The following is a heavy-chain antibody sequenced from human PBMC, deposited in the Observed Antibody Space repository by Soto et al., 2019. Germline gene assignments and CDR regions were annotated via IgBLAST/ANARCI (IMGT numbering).Heavy chain of an antibody. Sequence: EVQLLESGGGLVQPGGSLRLSCAASGFSFSSYAISWVRQAPGKGLEWVSSIGGRGGSTYYADSVKGRFTISRDNSKNTVYLQMNSLRVEDTAVYYCAKQGDYDFWSSSNNWLDPWGQGTLGTVSS. CDR1: GFSFSSYA. CDR3: AKQGDYDFWSSSNNWLDP. J-gene: IGHJ5*02. D-gene: IGHD3-3*01. V-gene: IGHV3-23*01. CDR2: IGGRGGST.